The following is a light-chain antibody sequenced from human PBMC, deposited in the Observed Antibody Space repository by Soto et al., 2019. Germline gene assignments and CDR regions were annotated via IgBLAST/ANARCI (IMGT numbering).Light chain of an antibody. CDR1: QSVLYSSDNKNY. J-gene: IGKJ4*01. Sequence: DIVMTQSPDSLAVSLGERATINCKSSQSVLYSSDNKNYLAWYQQKPGQPPKLLLYWASTRDSGVPDRFSGSGSGADFTLTISSLQAEEVAVYYCQQYYSTLTFGGGTKVEIK. CDR2: WAS. V-gene: IGKV4-1*01. CDR3: QQYYSTLT.